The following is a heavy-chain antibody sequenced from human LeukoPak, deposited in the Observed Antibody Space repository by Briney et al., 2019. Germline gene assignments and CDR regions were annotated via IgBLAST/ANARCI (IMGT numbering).Heavy chain of an antibody. CDR3: ARERVYAIYYYYGMDV. CDR1: GYTFTGYY. J-gene: IGHJ6*02. CDR2: INPNSGGT. Sequence: ASVKVSCKASGYTFTGYYMHWVRQAPGQGLEWMGWINPNSGGTNYAQKFRGRVTMTRDTSISTAYMELSRLRSDDTAVYYCARERVYAIYYYYGMDVWGQGTTATVSS. D-gene: IGHD2-8*01. V-gene: IGHV1-2*02.